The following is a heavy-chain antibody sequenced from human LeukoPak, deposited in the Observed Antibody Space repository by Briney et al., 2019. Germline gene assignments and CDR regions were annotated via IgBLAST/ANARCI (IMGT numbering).Heavy chain of an antibody. J-gene: IGHJ4*02. CDR1: GGTFSSYA. Sequence: ASVKVSCKASGGTFSSYAISWVRQAPGQGPEWMGRIIPILGIANYAQKFQGRVTITADKSTSTAYMELSSLRSEDTAVYYCARIEMALKDYWGQGTLVTVSS. V-gene: IGHV1-69*04. D-gene: IGHD5-24*01. CDR3: ARIEMALKDY. CDR2: IIPILGIA.